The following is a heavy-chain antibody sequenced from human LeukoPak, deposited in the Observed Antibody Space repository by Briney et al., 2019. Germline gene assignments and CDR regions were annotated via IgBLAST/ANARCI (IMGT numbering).Heavy chain of an antibody. V-gene: IGHV4-39*07. CDR1: GGSLRSDRHN. CDR2: VDQAGSR. Sequence: PAETLSLTCSVSGGSLRSDRHNWAWVRQSADKGLEHIGSVDQAGSRFYNTPLKSRVTISVDTSNKQLSLNLTSVTAADTAVYYCARDLGGYPFFMDVWGKGITVTVSS. D-gene: IGHD2-15*01. CDR3: ARDLGGYPFFMDV. J-gene: IGHJ6*03.